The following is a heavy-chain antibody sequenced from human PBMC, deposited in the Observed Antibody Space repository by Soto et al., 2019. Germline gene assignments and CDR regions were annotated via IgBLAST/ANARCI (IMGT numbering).Heavy chain of an antibody. Sequence: ASVKVSCKASGYTFSTYSLHWVRQAPGQGLEWMGRVNPSGGSTIYAQKFQGRVTMTGDTSTSTVYMELSSLRSEDTAVFYCAREHTALVNGYYYFDYWGQGTLVTVSS. CDR1: GYTFSTYS. D-gene: IGHD5-18*01. CDR3: AREHTALVNGYYYFDY. J-gene: IGHJ4*02. CDR2: VNPSGGST. V-gene: IGHV1-46*01.